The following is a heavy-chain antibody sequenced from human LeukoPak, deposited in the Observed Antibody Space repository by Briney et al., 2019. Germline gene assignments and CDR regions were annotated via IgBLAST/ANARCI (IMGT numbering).Heavy chain of an antibody. V-gene: IGHV3-21*06. CDR2: ISSSSSYI. CDR3: ARDYCSGGSCYSGGFDY. J-gene: IGHJ4*02. Sequence: PGGSLRLSCAASGFTFSSYSMNWVRQAPGKGLEWVSSISSSSSYIYYADSVKGRFTISSDNAKNSVYLQMNSLRAEDTAVYYCARDYCSGGSCYSGGFDYWGQGTLVTVSS. CDR1: GFTFSSYS. D-gene: IGHD2-15*01.